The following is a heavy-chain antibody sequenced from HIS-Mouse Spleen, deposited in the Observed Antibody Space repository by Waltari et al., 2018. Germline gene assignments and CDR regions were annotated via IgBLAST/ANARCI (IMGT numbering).Heavy chain of an antibody. V-gene: IGHV3-7*01. CDR1: GFTFSSYW. J-gene: IGHJ4*02. Sequence: EVQLVESGGGLVQPGGSLRLSCAASGFTFSSYWMSWVRQAPVKGLEWVANIKKTGSGKYDVDSVKGRFTISRDNAKNSLYLQMNSLRAEDTAVYYCARTRGQLGTDPEDYWGQGTLVTVSS. CDR3: ARTRGQLGTDPEDY. CDR2: IKKTGSGK. D-gene: IGHD7-27*01.